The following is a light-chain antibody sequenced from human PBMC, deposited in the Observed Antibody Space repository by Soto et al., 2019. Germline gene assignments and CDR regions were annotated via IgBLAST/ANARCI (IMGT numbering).Light chain of an antibody. CDR2: KAS. CDR3: QQYKT. J-gene: IGKJ1*01. V-gene: IGKV1-5*03. Sequence: DIQMTQSPSTLSASVGDRVTITCRASQSISSWLAWYQQKPGKAPKLLIYKASSLESGVPSRFSGSGSGTEFTLAISTLQAADFATYYCQQYKTFGQGTKVDIK. CDR1: QSISSW.